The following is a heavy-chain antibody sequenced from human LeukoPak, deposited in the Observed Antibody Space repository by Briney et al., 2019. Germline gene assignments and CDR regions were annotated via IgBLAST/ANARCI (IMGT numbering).Heavy chain of an antibody. V-gene: IGHV3-48*02. J-gene: IGHJ4*02. CDR1: GFTFSSYS. CDR2: ISSSGSTI. CDR3: ARTTVFDY. D-gene: IGHD1-14*01. Sequence: PGGSLRLSCATSGFTFSSYSMSWVRQAPGKGLEWVSYISSSGSTIYYAASVKGRFIISRDNARKSVSLQMNSLRDEDTAVYYCARTTVFDYWGQGTLVTVSS.